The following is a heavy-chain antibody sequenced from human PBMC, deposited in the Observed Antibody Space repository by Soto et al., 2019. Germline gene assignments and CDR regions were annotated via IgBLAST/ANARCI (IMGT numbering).Heavy chain of an antibody. CDR2: TSPDGVNE. V-gene: IGHV3-30-3*01. Sequence: VQLVESGGGVVQPGGSLRLSCAASGFNVNSYTMYWVRQAPGKGLEWVASTSPDGVNEYYADSAKGRLTIFRDISKNTLFVEMNSLRAVDSAMYFCARERSLAVSAPGYWGQGTLVTVSS. J-gene: IGHJ4*02. D-gene: IGHD3-10*01. CDR3: ARERSLAVSAPGY. CDR1: GFNVNSYT.